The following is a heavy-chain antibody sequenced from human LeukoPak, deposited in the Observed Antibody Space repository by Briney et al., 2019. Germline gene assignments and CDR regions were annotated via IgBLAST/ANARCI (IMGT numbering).Heavy chain of an antibody. Sequence: PGGSLRLSCAASGFTFSTYSMNWVRQAPGKGLEWVSYISSGSNTIYYADSVKGRFTISRDNAKNSLCLQMNSLRAEDTAVYYCATYWNYGYWGQGTLVTVSS. J-gene: IGHJ4*02. V-gene: IGHV3-48*01. CDR1: GFTFSTYS. CDR2: ISSGSNTI. D-gene: IGHD1-7*01. CDR3: ATYWNYGY.